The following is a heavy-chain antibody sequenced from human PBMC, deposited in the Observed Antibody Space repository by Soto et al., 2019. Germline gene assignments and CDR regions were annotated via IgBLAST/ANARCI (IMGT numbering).Heavy chain of an antibody. V-gene: IGHV4-4*07. D-gene: IGHD5-12*01. CDR2: MYAPGPT. CDR3: ARDGGYTGYEQGNPFDI. CDR1: GGSITPYF. J-gene: IGHJ3*02. Sequence: QVQLQESGPGLVKPSETLSLTCTVSGGSITPYFWSWIRQPAGKGLECIGRMYAPGPTNYNPSLKSRVSMSIATSENQFSLKLRSVTAADTAVYYCARDGGYTGYEQGNPFDIWGQGTMVSVSS.